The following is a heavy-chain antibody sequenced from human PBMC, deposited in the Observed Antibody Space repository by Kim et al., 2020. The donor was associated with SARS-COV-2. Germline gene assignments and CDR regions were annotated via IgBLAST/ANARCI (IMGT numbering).Heavy chain of an antibody. CDR3: VKGTYCTSTSCSGGTYHYFGMDG. CDR1: GFTFSSYV. Sequence: GGSLRLSCSASGFTFSSYVIHWVRQAPGKRLEYVSTISSDGGSTYYADSVKGRFTISRDNSKNTLYLQMSSLRPEDTAVYYCVKGTYCTSTSCSGGTYHYFGMDGWGRGTTGTVSS. J-gene: IGHJ6*02. D-gene: IGHD2-2*01. V-gene: IGHV3-64D*09. CDR2: ISSDGGST.